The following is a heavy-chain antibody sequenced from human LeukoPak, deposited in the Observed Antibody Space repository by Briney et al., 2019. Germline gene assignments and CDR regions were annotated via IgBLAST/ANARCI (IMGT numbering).Heavy chain of an antibody. CDR1: GGSISSGDYY. D-gene: IGHD3-10*01. J-gene: IGHJ4*02. Sequence: PSQTLSLTCTVSGGSISSGDYYWSWIRQPPGKGLEWIGYIYYSGSTYYNPSLKSRVTISVGTSKNQFSLKLSSVTAADTAVYYCARARGGGVLDYWGQGTLVTVSS. CDR2: IYYSGST. V-gene: IGHV4-30-4*01. CDR3: ARARGGGVLDY.